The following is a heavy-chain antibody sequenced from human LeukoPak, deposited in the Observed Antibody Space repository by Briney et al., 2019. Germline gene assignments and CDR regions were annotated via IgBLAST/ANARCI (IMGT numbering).Heavy chain of an antibody. CDR3: AIRYVRFDY. CDR2: ISSSGSSS. CDR1: GFTFSSNA. D-gene: IGHD3-16*01. V-gene: IGHV3-23*01. J-gene: IGHJ4*02. Sequence: GGSPRLSCAASGFTFSSNAMSWVRQAPGKGLEWVSVISSSGSSSYYADSVKGRFTISRDNSKNTLYLQMDSLRAEDTAVYYCAIRYVRFDYWGQGTLVTVSS.